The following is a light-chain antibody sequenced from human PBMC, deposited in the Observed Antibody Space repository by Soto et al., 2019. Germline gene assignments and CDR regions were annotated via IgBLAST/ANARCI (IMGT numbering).Light chain of an antibody. V-gene: IGKV3-20*01. Sequence: EIVLTQSPGTLSLSPGERATLSCRASQSVTSNYLAWYQHKPGQAPRCLIYGAAIRSTGIPDRFSGSGSGTDFTLTISSLEPEDFAVHYCEQYGTSLTFGQGAKLEIK. J-gene: IGKJ2*01. CDR2: GAA. CDR1: QSVTSNY. CDR3: EQYGTSLT.